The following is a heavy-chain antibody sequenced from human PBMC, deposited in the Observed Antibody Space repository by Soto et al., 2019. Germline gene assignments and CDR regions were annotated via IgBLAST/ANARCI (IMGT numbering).Heavy chain of an antibody. CDR1: GYTFTTSG. CDR3: ARQGSWPYYYYGLDV. CDR2: ISTYNGDT. V-gene: IGHV1-18*01. D-gene: IGHD1-26*01. Sequence: QVQLVQSGPEVRKPGASVKVSCEASGYTFTTSGISWVRQVPGQGLEWMGWISTYNGDTNSAQNFQGRVLMTADTSTGTAYMELMSLKSDDTDVYYCARQGSWPYYYYGLDVWGQGTIVTVSS. J-gene: IGHJ6*02.